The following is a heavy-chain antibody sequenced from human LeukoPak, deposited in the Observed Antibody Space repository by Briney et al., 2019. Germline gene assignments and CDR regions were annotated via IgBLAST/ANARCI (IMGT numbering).Heavy chain of an antibody. D-gene: IGHD6-19*01. CDR1: GFTFSNYA. J-gene: IGHJ4*02. V-gene: IGHV3-23*01. Sequence: GGSLRLSCAASGFTFSNYAMSWVRQAPGKGLEWVSAISGSDSSTYYADSVKGRFTISRDKSKNTLYLQMNSLTAEDTAVYYCVKDRSGGWFDYWGREPWSPSPQ. CDR3: VKDRSGGWFDY. CDR2: ISGSDSST.